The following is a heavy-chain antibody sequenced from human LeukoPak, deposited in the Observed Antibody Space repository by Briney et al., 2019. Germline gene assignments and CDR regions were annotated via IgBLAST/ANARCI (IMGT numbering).Heavy chain of an antibody. CDR1: VGSFSGYY. CDR2: INHSGST. CDR3: SREGVVGAYGHFDY. J-gene: IGHJ4*02. V-gene: IGHV4-34*01. D-gene: IGHD1-26*01. Sequence: KPSETLSLTGVFYVGSFSGYYWSWIRQPPAQGMAWIGEINHSGSTNSNPSLNTRVTISVDSSKNRFSLKLSSVTVPDTAVSYCSREGVVGAYGHFDYWGQGTLVTVSS.